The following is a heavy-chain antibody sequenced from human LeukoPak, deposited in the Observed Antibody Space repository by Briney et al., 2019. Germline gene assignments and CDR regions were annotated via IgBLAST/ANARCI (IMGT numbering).Heavy chain of an antibody. D-gene: IGHD2-2*01. J-gene: IGHJ3*02. CDR1: GGSISSGTYY. CDR2: IYISGST. CDR3: ARDGYCSSTSCYDAFDI. V-gene: IGHV4-61*02. Sequence: SQTLSPTCTVSGGSISSGTYYWSWIRQPAGKGLEWIGRIYISGSTNYNPSLKSRVTISVDTSKNQFSLKLSSVTAADTAVYYCARDGYCSSTSCYDAFDIWGQGTMVTVSS.